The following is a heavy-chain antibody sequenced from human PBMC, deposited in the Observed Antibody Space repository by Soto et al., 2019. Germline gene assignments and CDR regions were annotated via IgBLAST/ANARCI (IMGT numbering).Heavy chain of an antibody. D-gene: IGHD5-18*01. V-gene: IGHV1-46*03. CDR3: ARGRAYSSGYHYLDA. Sequence: AAVKLCCKASGYPFTSYHMHWLRQAPGQGLQCMGLINPNDGRTRYARKFEGRVTMTRXTXXTXXXMXLXXLRFEDMPVYYCARGRAYSSGYHYLDAWG. CDR1: GYPFTSYH. J-gene: IGHJ6*03. CDR2: INPNDGRT.